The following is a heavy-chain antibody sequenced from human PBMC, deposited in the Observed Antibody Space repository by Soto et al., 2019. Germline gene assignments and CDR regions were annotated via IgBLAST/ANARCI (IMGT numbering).Heavy chain of an antibody. D-gene: IGHD6-13*01. J-gene: IGHJ4*02. CDR1: GGTFSSYA. V-gene: IGHV1-69*13. CDR3: ASARYSSSWYLPKYYFDY. Sequence: ASVKVSCKASGGTFSSYAISWVRQAPGQGLEWMGGIIPIFGTANYAQKFQGRVTITADESTSTAYMELSSLRSEDTAVYYCASARYSSSWYLPKYYFDYWGQGTLVTVSS. CDR2: IIPIFGTA.